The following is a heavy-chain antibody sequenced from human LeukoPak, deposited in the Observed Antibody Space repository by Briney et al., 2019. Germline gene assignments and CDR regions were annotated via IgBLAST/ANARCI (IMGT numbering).Heavy chain of an antibody. CDR2: IYHSGST. J-gene: IGHJ4*02. V-gene: IGHV4-38-2*02. D-gene: IGHD5-12*01. CDR3: ARGASGYVMK. CDR1: GYSISSGYY. Sequence: SSETLSLTCTVSGYSISSGYYWGWIRQPPGKGLEWIGSIYHSGSTYYNPSLKSRVTISVDTSKNQFSLKLSSVTAADTAVYYCARGASGYVMKWGQGTLVTVSS.